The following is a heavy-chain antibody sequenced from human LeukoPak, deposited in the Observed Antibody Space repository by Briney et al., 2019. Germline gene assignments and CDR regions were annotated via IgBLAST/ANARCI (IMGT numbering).Heavy chain of an antibody. V-gene: IGHV3-48*04. D-gene: IGHD5-18*01. CDR2: ISSSGSTI. CDR1: GFTFSSYA. CDR3: ARYSYGSFSWFDP. J-gene: IGHJ5*02. Sequence: GGSLRLSCAASGFTFSSYAMHWVRQAPGKGLEWVSYISSSGSTIYYADSVKGRFTISRDNAKNSLYLQMNSLRAEDTAVYYCARYSYGSFSWFDPWGQGTLVTVSS.